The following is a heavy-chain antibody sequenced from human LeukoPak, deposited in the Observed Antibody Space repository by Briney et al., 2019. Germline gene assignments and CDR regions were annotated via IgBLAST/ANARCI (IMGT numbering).Heavy chain of an antibody. D-gene: IGHD5-12*01. CDR3: AREGIVATIAEYYFDY. CDR2: IYTSGST. J-gene: IGHJ4*02. CDR1: GGSISSYY. Sequence: SGTLSLTCTVSGGSISSYYWSWIRQPAGKGLEWIGRIYTSGSTNYNPSLKSRVTMSVDTSKNQFSLKLSSVTAADTAVYYCAREGIVATIAEYYFDYWGQGTLVTVSS. V-gene: IGHV4-4*07.